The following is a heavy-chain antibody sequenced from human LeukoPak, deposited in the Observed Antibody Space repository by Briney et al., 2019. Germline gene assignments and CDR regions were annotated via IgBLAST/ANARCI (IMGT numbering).Heavy chain of an antibody. V-gene: IGHV3-53*01. CDR3: ARGLTIFGVVTHFDD. Sequence: GGSLRLSCAASGFTVSSNYMSWVRQAPGKGLEWVSLIYSGGSTYYAASVKGRFTISRDNSKNTLYLQMNSLRAEDTAVYYCARGLTIFGVVTHFDDWGQGTLVTVSS. D-gene: IGHD3-3*01. J-gene: IGHJ4*02. CDR2: IYSGGST. CDR1: GFTVSSNY.